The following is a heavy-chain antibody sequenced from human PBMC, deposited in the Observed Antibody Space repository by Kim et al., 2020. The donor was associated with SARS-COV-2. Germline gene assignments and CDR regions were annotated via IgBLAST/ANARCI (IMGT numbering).Heavy chain of an antibody. CDR2: IWYDGSNK. CDR1: GFTFSSYA. CDR3: AKGHPTKYSSGWYDWFDP. D-gene: IGHD6-19*01. V-gene: IGHV3-33*06. J-gene: IGHJ5*02. Sequence: GGSLRLSCAASGFTFSSYAMHWVRQAPGKGLEWVAVIWYDGSNKYYADSVKGRFTISRDNSKNTLYLQMNSLRAENTAVYYCAKGHPTKYSSGWYDWFDPWGQGTLVTVSS.